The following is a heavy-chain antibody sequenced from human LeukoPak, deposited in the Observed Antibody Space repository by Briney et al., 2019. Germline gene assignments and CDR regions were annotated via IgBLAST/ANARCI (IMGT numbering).Heavy chain of an antibody. J-gene: IGHJ4*02. D-gene: IGHD2-15*01. V-gene: IGHV1-2*02. CDR2: INTKTGAT. Sequence: ASVKVSCKPFGYKFTDNWIRWVRQAPGQGLEWMGWINTKTGATNIAQKFQGRVTMTRDTSISTAYIEVSRLTSDDTAVYYCARGVVACPNWGQGTLVTVSS. CDR3: ARGVVACPN. CDR1: GYKFTDNW.